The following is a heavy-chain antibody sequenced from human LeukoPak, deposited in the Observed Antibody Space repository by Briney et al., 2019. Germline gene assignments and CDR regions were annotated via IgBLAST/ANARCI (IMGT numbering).Heavy chain of an antibody. D-gene: IGHD3-22*01. V-gene: IGHV1-18*01. Sequence: ASVKVSCMASGYXFTSYGISWVRQAPGQGLEWLGWISAYNGNTNYAQKLQGRVTMTTDTSTSTAYMELRSLRSDDTAVYYCASDRPPYYYDSSGYHNTYYYGMDVWGQGTTVTVSS. CDR2: ISAYNGNT. J-gene: IGHJ6*02. CDR1: GYXFTSYG. CDR3: ASDRPPYYYDSSGYHNTYYYGMDV.